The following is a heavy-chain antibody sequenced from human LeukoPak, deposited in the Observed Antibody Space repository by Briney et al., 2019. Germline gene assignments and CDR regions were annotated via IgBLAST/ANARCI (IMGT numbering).Heavy chain of an antibody. CDR1: GDSVFADSAA. J-gene: IGHJ4*02. CDR2: TYYRSKWYS. V-gene: IGHV6-1*01. Sequence: SQTLSLTCAISGDSVFADSAAWNWIRQSPSRGLEWLGRTYYRSKWYSDYALSVKSRITVNPDTSKNQFSLQLNSVTPEDTAVYYCARSPSPYSSGWYFDYWGQGTLVTVSS. CDR3: ARSPSPYSSGWYFDY. D-gene: IGHD6-19*01.